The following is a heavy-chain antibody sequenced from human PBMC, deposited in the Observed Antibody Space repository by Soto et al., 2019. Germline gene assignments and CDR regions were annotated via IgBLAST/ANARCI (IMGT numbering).Heavy chain of an antibody. CDR2: ISYHGSDK. CDR1: GFTFSNYG. CDR3: AKVPLTTTVTTVGY. V-gene: IGHV3-30*18. Sequence: QVQLVESGGGVVQPGRSLRLSCAASGFTFSNYGMHWVRQAPGKGLEWVAVISYHGSDKYYADSVKGRFTISRDNSKNTLYLQMDRLRAEDTAVYSCAKVPLTTTVTTVGYWGQGTLVTVSS. J-gene: IGHJ4*02. D-gene: IGHD4-17*01.